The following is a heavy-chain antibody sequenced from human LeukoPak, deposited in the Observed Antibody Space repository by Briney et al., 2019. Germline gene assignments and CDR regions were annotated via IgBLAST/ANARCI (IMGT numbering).Heavy chain of an antibody. D-gene: IGHD3-10*01. CDR1: GFTFYSHW. J-gene: IGHJ4*02. CDR2: IKQDGSEK. CDR3: ARGGFGELYPIGY. Sequence: PGGSLRLSCAASGFTFYSHWMSWVRQAPGRGLEWVANIKQDGSEKNYVDSVKGRFTISRDNAKNTLYLQMNSLRAEDTAVYYCARGGFGELYPIGYWGQGTLVTVSS. V-gene: IGHV3-7*04.